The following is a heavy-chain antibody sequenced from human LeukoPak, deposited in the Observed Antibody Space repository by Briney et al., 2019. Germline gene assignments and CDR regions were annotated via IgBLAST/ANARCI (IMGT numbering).Heavy chain of an antibody. J-gene: IGHJ4*02. D-gene: IGHD3-22*01. V-gene: IGHV3-49*03. CDR3: TDSSGYLLPDY. Sequence: PGGSLRLSCSASGFKFRDYTVSWFRQAPGKGLEWVGLIRSEAYSGTTENATSVKDRFTISRDDSNSIAYLHMNSLKTEDTAVYYCTDSSGYLLPDYWGQGTLVTVSS. CDR2: IRSEAYSGTT. CDR1: GFKFRDYT.